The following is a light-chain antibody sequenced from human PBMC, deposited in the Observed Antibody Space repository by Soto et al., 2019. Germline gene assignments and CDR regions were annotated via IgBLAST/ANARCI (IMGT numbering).Light chain of an antibody. Sequence: QSALTQPPSASGSPGQSVTISCTGTSSDVGAYNYVSWYQQHAGKAPKLVIYEGTKRPSGVPDRFSGSKSANTASLTVSGLQAVDEAEYYCCSFAFSSTWVFGGGTKLIVL. CDR1: SSDVGAYNY. J-gene: IGLJ3*02. CDR2: EGT. V-gene: IGLV2-8*01. CDR3: CSFAFSSTWV.